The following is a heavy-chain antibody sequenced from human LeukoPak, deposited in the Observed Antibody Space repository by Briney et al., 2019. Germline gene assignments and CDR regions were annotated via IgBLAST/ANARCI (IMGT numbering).Heavy chain of an antibody. Sequence: GRSLRLSCAASGFTFSSSWMTWVRQAPGKGLEWVASIREDGSEKTSVDSVKGRFTISRDNAKNSLYLQMDSLRAEDTAVYYCARGPTNGQAFDYWGQGTLVSVSS. D-gene: IGHD2-8*01. V-gene: IGHV3-7*01. CDR1: GFTFSSSW. J-gene: IGHJ4*02. CDR2: IREDGSEK. CDR3: ARGPTNGQAFDY.